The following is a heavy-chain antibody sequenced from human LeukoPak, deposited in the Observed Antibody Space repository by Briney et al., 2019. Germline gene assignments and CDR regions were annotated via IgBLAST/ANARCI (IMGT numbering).Heavy chain of an antibody. D-gene: IGHD3-10*01. CDR2: IYYSGNT. CDR1: GDSISTSNSY. Sequence: SETLSLTCTVSGDSISTSNSYWGWIRQPPGKGLEWIGSIYYSGNTYYNASLKSRVTISVDTSKKQFSLKLSSVTAADTAVYYCAAMVRGDNFDYWGQGTLVTVSS. J-gene: IGHJ4*02. CDR3: AAMVRGDNFDY. V-gene: IGHV4-39*07.